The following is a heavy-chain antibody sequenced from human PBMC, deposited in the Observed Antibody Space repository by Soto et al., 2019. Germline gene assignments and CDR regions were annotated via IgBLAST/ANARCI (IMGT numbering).Heavy chain of an antibody. CDR3: AKDSSEGYFDY. CDR1: GSTFSNYG. J-gene: IGHJ4*02. V-gene: IGHV3-30*18. CDR2: ISYDGSDK. Sequence: GGSLRLSCAASGSTFSNYGMHWVRQAPGKGLEWVAFISYDGSDKYSADSVKGRFTFSRDNSKSTLYVQMNSLRPEDTALYYCAKDSSEGYFDYWGQGALVTVSS.